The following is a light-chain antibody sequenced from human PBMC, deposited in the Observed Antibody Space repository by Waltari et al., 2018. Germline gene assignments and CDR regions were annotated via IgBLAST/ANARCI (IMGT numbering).Light chain of an antibody. CDR1: SGHSYYA. Sequence: QLVLTQSPSVSASLGASVKLTCTLDSGHSYYAIAWHQQQSEKGPRFLMKLDGDGRHNKGDGIPFLFSGSGSWGGRYLTISRLQSEDEADYYCQTWGPGIRVFGGGTKVTVL. J-gene: IGLJ3*02. CDR3: QTWGPGIRV. V-gene: IGLV4-69*01. CDR2: LDGDGRH.